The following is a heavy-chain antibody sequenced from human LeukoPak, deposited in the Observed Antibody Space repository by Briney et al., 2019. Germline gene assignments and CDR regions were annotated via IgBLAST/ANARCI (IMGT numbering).Heavy chain of an antibody. CDR2: INQDGRQK. J-gene: IGHJ4*02. V-gene: IGHV3-7*05. CDR3: ARDPDLRRGFDGEGY. Sequence: PGGSLRLSCAASAFTFSSYWMSWVRQARGKGLEWVANINQDGRQKNYVDSVRGRFTISRDNAKNSLYLQMNSLRAEDTAVYYCARDPDLRRGFDGEGYWGQGTLVTVSS. D-gene: IGHD3-10*01. CDR1: AFTFSSYW.